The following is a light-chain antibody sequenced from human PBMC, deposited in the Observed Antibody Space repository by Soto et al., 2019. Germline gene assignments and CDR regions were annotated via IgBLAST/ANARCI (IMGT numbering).Light chain of an antibody. CDR1: QSVSSSY. CDR2: GAS. V-gene: IGKV3-20*01. Sequence: EIVLTQSPGTLSLSPGERATLSCRASQSVSSSYLAWYQQKPGQAPRLLIYGASGRATGIPDRFSGSGSGTDFTLTIRRLEPEDFAVYYCQQYGSSITFGTGPKVDIK. J-gene: IGKJ3*01. CDR3: QQYGSSIT.